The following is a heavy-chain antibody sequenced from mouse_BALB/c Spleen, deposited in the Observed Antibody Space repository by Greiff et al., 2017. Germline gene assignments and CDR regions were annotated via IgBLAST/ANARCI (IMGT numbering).Heavy chain of an antibody. CDR1: GYPFSSYW. V-gene: IGHV1-9*01. CDR2: ILPGSGST. CDR3: ARRKNDGYFYFDY. D-gene: IGHD2-3*01. Sequence: VQLQESGAELMKPGASVKISCKATGYPFSSYWIEWVKQRPGHGLEWIGEILPGSGSTNYNEKFKGKATFTADTSSNTAYMQLSSLTSEDSAVYYCARRKNDGYFYFDYWGQGTTLTVSS. J-gene: IGHJ2*01.